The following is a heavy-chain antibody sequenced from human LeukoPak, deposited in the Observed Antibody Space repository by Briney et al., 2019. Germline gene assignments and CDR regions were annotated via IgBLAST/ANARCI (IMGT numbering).Heavy chain of an antibody. CDR3: ARLYCSSTSCYSIDYYYGMDV. CDR1: GFTFSSYS. CDR2: ISSSSSYI. Sequence: PGGSLRLSCAASGFTFSSYSMNWVRQAPGKGLEWVSSISSSSSYIYYADSVKGRFTISRDNAKNPLYLQMNSLRAEDTAVYYCARLYCSSTSCYSIDYYYGMDVWGQGTTVTVSS. J-gene: IGHJ6*02. D-gene: IGHD2-2*01. V-gene: IGHV3-21*01.